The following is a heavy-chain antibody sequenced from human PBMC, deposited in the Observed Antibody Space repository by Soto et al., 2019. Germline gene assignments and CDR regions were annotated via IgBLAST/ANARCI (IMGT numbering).Heavy chain of an antibody. Sequence: GGSLRLSCAASGFTFSSYAMHWVRQAPGKGLEWVAVISYDGSNKYYADSVKGRFTISRDNSKNTLYLQMNSLRAEDTAVYYCARDQSTRVGELPEKAYYYYYGMDVWGQGTTVTVSS. CDR1: GFTFSSYA. D-gene: IGHD3-10*01. V-gene: IGHV3-30-3*01. CDR2: ISYDGSNK. J-gene: IGHJ6*02. CDR3: ARDQSTRVGELPEKAYYYYYGMDV.